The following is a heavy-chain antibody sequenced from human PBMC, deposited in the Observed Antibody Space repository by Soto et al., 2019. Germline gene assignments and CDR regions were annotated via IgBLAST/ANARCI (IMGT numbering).Heavy chain of an antibody. Sequence: QVQLVESGGGVVQPGRSLRLSCAASGFTFSSYAMHWVRQAPGKGLECVAVISYDGSNKYYADSVKGRFTISRDNSKNTLYVQMNSLRAEDTAVYYCARDYYGSGSYFGYWGQGTLVTVSS. CDR3: ARDYYGSGSYFGY. J-gene: IGHJ4*02. D-gene: IGHD3-10*01. CDR2: ISYDGSNK. CDR1: GFTFSSYA. V-gene: IGHV3-30-3*01.